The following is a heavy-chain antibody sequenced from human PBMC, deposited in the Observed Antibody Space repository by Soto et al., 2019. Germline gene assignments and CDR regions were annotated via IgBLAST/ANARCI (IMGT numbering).Heavy chain of an antibody. D-gene: IGHD3-22*01. Sequence: GGSLRLSCAASGFTFSSYGMHWVRQAPGKGLEWVAVISYDGSNKYYADSVKGRFTISRDNSKNTLYLQMNSLRAEDTAVYYCAKGFHYYDSSGYYTLVYWGQGTLVTVSS. CDR1: GFTFSSYG. CDR3: AKGFHYYDSSGYYTLVY. CDR2: ISYDGSNK. V-gene: IGHV3-30*18. J-gene: IGHJ4*02.